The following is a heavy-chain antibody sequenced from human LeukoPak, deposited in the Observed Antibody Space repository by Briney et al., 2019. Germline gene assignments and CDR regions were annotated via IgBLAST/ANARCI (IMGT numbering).Heavy chain of an antibody. CDR3: AREISRAYCGGGCYSGFDY. V-gene: IGHV1-46*01. D-gene: IGHD2-21*02. CDR2: INPSGGST. Sequence: ASVKVSCKAPGYTFTSYYMHWVRQAPGQGLEWMGIINPSGGSTSYAQKFQGRVTMTRDTSTSTVYMELSSLRSEDTAVYYCAREISRAYCGGGCYSGFDYWGQGTLVTVSS. CDR1: GYTFTSYY. J-gene: IGHJ4*02.